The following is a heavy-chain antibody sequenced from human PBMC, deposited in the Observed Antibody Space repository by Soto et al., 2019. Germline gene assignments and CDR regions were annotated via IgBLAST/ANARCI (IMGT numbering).Heavy chain of an antibody. CDR3: ARVTRIAAAGTPLDY. J-gene: IGHJ4*02. CDR2: INHSGST. V-gene: IGHV4-34*01. Sequence: QVQLQQWGAGLLKPSETLSLTCAVYGGSFSGYYWSWIRQPPGKGLEWIGEINHSGSTNYNPSLKSRVTISVDTSKNQFSLKLSSVTAADTAVYYCARVTRIAAAGTPLDYWGQGTLVTVSS. CDR1: GGSFSGYY. D-gene: IGHD6-13*01.